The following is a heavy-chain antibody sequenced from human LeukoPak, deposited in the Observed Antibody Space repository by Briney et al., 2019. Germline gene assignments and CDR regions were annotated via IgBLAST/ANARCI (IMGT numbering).Heavy chain of an antibody. Sequence: SETLSLTCAVYGGSFSGYYWSWIRQPPGKGLEWIGEINHSGSTNYNPSLKSRVTISVDTSKNQFSLKLSSVTAADTAVYYCARVHPHYYGSGSYYDYYYYYGMDVWGQGTTVTVSS. J-gene: IGHJ6*02. D-gene: IGHD3-10*01. CDR1: GGSFSGYY. CDR2: INHSGST. CDR3: ARVHPHYYGSGSYYDYYYYYGMDV. V-gene: IGHV4-34*01.